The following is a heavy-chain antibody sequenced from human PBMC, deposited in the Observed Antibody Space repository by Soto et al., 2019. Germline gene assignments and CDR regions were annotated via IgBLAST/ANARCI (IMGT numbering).Heavy chain of an antibody. CDR3: ARAAPEGATAYFFDF. CDR2: INGYNGNT. Sequence: QVQLLQSGPEVKKPGASVKVSCKVSGYTFTDYGLIWVRQAPGQGLEWLGWINGYNGNTKYGQKIQGRVTMTIDTSTNTAYMELRSLRSDDTAIYYCARAAPEGATAYFFDFWGQGTLVTVSP. D-gene: IGHD1-26*01. CDR1: GYTFTDYG. J-gene: IGHJ4*02. V-gene: IGHV1-18*01.